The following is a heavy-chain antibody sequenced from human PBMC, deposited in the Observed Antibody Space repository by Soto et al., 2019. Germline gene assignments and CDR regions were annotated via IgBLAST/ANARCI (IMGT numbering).Heavy chain of an antibody. J-gene: IGHJ5*02. CDR3: ARDYYESSGYVPANWFEP. D-gene: IGHD3-22*01. Sequence: SLTCAVYAVSFHGYYWSWIRQPPGKGLEWIGEINHSGSVNFNPTFKSRFSISLDTSKNQMSLQHTAVSAADTAVYYCARDYYESSGYVPANWFEPWGQGAVVTVCS. CDR1: AVSFHGYY. V-gene: IGHV4-34*01. CDR2: INHSGSV.